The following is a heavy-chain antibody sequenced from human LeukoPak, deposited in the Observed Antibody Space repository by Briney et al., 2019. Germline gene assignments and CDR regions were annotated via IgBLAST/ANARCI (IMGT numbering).Heavy chain of an antibody. V-gene: IGHV3-21*01. J-gene: IGHJ6*02. D-gene: IGHD1-26*01. CDR3: AGYPRGAIVYYGMDV. CDR1: GFTFSSYS. CDR2: ISSSSSYI. Sequence: GGSLKLSCAASGFTFSSYSMNWVRQAPGKGLEWVSSISSSSSYIYYADSVKGRFTISRDNAKNSLYLQMNSLRAEDTAVYYCAGYPRGAIVYYGMDVWGQGTTVTVSS.